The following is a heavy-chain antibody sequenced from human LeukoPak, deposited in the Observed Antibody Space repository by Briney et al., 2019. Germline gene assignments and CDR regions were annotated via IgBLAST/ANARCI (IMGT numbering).Heavy chain of an antibody. D-gene: IGHD1-26*01. V-gene: IGHV3-21*01. CDR2: ITSSSSYT. CDR1: GFSFSSYN. J-gene: IGHJ6*03. Sequence: GGSLRLSCAASGFSFSSYNMNWVRQAPGKGLEWVSSITSSSSYTFYADSVKGRFTISRDNARNSLYLQMNSLRAEDTAVYYCARDPYSGAYGDTYYYYMDVWGKGTTVTVSS. CDR3: ARDPYSGAYGDTYYYYMDV.